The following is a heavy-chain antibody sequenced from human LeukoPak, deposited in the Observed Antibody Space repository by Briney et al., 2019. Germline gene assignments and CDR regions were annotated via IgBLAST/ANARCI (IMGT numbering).Heavy chain of an antibody. CDR2: ISGSGGTT. D-gene: IGHD6-19*01. CDR3: ASWPVGWYGEDS. CDR1: GFTFRTYA. Sequence: GGSLRLSCVASGFTFRTYAMDWVRQAPGKGLEWVAAISGSGGTTWYADSVKGRFTISRDTPKNTLYLQMNSLRVEDTAVYYCASWPVGWYGEDSWGQGTLVTVSS. V-gene: IGHV3-23*01. J-gene: IGHJ4*02.